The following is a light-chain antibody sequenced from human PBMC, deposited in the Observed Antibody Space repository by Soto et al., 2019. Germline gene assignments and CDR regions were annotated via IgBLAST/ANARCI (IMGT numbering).Light chain of an antibody. Sequence: QSVLTQPASVSGSPGQSITISCTGTSSDVGSYNLVSWYQPHPGKAPKLMIYEGSKRTSGVSNRFSGSKSGNTASLTLSGLQAEDEADYYCCSYAGSSTFVVFGGGTKVTVL. CDR3: CSYAGSSTFVV. CDR1: SSDVGSYNL. V-gene: IGLV2-23*03. CDR2: EGS. J-gene: IGLJ2*01.